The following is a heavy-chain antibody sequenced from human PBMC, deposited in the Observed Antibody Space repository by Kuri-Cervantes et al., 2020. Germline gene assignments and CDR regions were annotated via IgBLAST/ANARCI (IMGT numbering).Heavy chain of an antibody. D-gene: IGHD6-13*01. Sequence: SVKVSCKASGYTFTYRYLHWVRQAPGQALEWMGWITPFNGNTNYAQKFQDRVTITRDRSMSTAYMELSRLRSDDTAVYYCAREFGKAGQLVRLVYWGQGTLVTVSS. CDR1: GYTFTYRY. CDR3: AREFGKAGQLVRLVY. J-gene: IGHJ4*02. V-gene: IGHV1-45*02. CDR2: ITPFNGNT.